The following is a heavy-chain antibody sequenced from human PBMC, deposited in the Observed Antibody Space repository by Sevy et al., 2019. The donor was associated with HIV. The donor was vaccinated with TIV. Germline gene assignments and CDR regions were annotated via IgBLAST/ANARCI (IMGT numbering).Heavy chain of an antibody. CDR1: GFTFGDYY. Sequence: GGSLRLSCVGSGFTFGDYYISWIRQAPGKGLECVAYISSRSSFTNYTDSVRGRFTISRDNAKNEVFLQMNSLRAEDTGVYYCARGAYDVWGLGTTVTVSS. V-gene: IGHV3-11*06. CDR2: ISSRSSFT. CDR3: ARGAYDV. J-gene: IGHJ3*01.